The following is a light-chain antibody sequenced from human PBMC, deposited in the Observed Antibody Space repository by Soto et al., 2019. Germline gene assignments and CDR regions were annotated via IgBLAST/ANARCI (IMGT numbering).Light chain of an antibody. J-gene: IGKJ2*01. Sequence: EILLTQSPGTLSLSPGERATLSCRASQSVRNSYLAWYQQKPGQAPRLLIYGASGRATGIPNRFSGSGSGTDFTLTISRLEPEDFAVYYCQQYGSSPYTFGQGTKLEI. CDR1: QSVRNSY. V-gene: IGKV3-20*01. CDR2: GAS. CDR3: QQYGSSPYT.